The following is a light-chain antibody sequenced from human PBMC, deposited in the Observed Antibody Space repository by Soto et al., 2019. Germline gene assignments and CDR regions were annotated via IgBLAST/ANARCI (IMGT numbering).Light chain of an antibody. CDR3: SSYTSSSTPYA. Sequence: QSALTQPASVSGSPGQSITISCTGTSSDVGGYNYVSWYQQHPGKAPKLMIYDVSNRPSGVSNRFSGSKSGNTASLTISGLQAEDEAHYYCSSYTSSSTPYAFGTGTKLTVL. CDR2: DVS. CDR1: SSDVGGYNY. J-gene: IGLJ1*01. V-gene: IGLV2-14*01.